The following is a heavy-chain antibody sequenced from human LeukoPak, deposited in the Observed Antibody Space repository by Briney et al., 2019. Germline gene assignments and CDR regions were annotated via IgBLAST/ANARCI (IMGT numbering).Heavy chain of an antibody. CDR1: GFTFSSYE. J-gene: IGHJ4*02. CDR3: ARGRHSSG. CDR2: ISSDGYTM. D-gene: IGHD6-19*01. V-gene: IGHV3-48*03. Sequence: GSLRLSCAASGFTFSSYEMNWVRQAPGKGLEWVSYISSDGYTMYYADSVKGRFTISRDNAKNSLSLQMNSLRAEDTAVYYCARGRHSSGWGEGTLVTVSS.